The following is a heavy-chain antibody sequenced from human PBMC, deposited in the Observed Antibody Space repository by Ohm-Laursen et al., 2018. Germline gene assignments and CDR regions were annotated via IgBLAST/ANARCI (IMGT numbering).Heavy chain of an antibody. CDR3: ARETVVPAAEH. J-gene: IGHJ1*01. Sequence: TLSPTCAASGYSISSGYYWGWIRQPPGKGLEWIGSIYHSGSTYYNPSLKSRVTISVDTSKNQFSLKLSSVTAADTAVYYCARETVVPAAEHWGQGTLVTVSS. CDR1: GYSISSGYY. CDR2: IYHSGST. V-gene: IGHV4-38-2*02. D-gene: IGHD2-2*01.